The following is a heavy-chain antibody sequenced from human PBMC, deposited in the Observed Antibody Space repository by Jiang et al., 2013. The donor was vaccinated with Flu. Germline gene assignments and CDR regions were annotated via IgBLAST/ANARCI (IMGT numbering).Heavy chain of an antibody. CDR1: GFTFSDHY. J-gene: IGHJ4*02. CDR2: TKKKGNSYTT. V-gene: IGHV3-72*01. Sequence: QLLESGGGVVQPGGSLRLSCAASGFTFSDHYMDWVRQAPGKGLEWIGRTKKKGNSYTTDYAASVKGRFTISRDDSKDSVYLQMNILETEDTAIYYCTRDSEEGYYFDYWGQGTLVTVSS. CDR3: TRDSEEGYYFDY.